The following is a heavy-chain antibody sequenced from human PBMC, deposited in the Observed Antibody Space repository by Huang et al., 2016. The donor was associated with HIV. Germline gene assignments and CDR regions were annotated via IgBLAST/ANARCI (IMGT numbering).Heavy chain of an antibody. J-gene: IGHJ4*02. CDR2: INPIFVTP. CDR1: GGTFSTYA. V-gene: IGHV1-69*01. D-gene: IGHD1-20*01. Sequence: QVQLVQSGAEVKKPGSSVKVSCKSSGGTFSTYAINWVRQAPGQGLEWMGAINPIFVTPQYAQKFQGRVTITADESTSTAYMQLSSLKSEDTAVYYCARSHNWNYFDFWGQGTLVTVSS. CDR3: ARSHNWNYFDF.